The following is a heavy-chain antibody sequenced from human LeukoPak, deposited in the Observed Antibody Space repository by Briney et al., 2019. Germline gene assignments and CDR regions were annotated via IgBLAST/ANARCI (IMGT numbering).Heavy chain of an antibody. D-gene: IGHD3-16*01. V-gene: IGHV3-43D*04. Sequence: GGSLRLSCAASGFTFDDYAMHWVRQPPGKGLEWISLVRRDDGRTFYAGPVRGRFTISRDNRKNSLFLQMTSLRPEDTAFYYCVKGGEDAAMAPNSWGRGTLVIVSS. CDR3: VKGGEDAAMAPNS. J-gene: IGHJ4*02. CDR2: VRRDDGRT. CDR1: GFTFDDYA.